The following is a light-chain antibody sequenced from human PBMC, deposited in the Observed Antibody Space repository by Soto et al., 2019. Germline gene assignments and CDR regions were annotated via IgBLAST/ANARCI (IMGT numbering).Light chain of an antibody. Sequence: IVLTQSPGTLSLSPGETATLSCRASQSVSSYLAWYQQKPGQAPRLLIYGASSRATGIPERFSGSGSVTDFTLTISRLEPEDFAVYFCQQYGSSPRTFGQGTKVDIK. J-gene: IGKJ1*01. CDR3: QQYGSSPRT. CDR2: GAS. V-gene: IGKV3-20*01. CDR1: QSVSSY.